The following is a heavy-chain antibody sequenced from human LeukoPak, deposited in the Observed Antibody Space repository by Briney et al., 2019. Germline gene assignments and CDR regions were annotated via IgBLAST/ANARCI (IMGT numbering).Heavy chain of an antibody. CDR2: INPNSGGT. V-gene: IGHV1-2*02. Sequence: APVKVSCKASGYTFTGYYMHWVRQAPGQGLEWMGWINPNSGGTNYAQKFQGRVTMTRDTSISTAYMELSRLRSDDTAVYYCARGPLWFGELVDYWGQGTLVTVSS. CDR1: GYTFTGYY. J-gene: IGHJ4*02. CDR3: ARGPLWFGELVDY. D-gene: IGHD3-10*01.